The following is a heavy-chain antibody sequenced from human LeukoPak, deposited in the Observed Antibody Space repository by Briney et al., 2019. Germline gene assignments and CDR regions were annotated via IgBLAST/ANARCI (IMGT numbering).Heavy chain of an antibody. CDR1: GGSISSGGYY. D-gene: IGHD3-3*01. CDR3: ARDPYYDFWSGSYFDY. V-gene: IGHV4-30-2*01. CDR2: IYHSGST. Sequence: KPSETLSLTCTVSGGSISSGGYYWSWIRQPPGKGLEWIEYIYHSGSTYYNPSLKSRVTISVDRSKNQFSLKLSSVTAADTAVYYCARDPYYDFWSGSYFDYWGQGTLVTVSS. J-gene: IGHJ4*02.